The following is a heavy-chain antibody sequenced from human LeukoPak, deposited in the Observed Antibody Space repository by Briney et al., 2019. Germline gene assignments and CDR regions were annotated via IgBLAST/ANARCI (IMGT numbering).Heavy chain of an antibody. CDR1: GFPFGTYA. Sequence: GGSLRLSCTGSGFPFGTYAMSWVRQAPGKGLEWVSAISGGSDNTHYAESVKGRFTISRDISKSTVYLQMNSLRAEDTAVYYCAKSVGGYFDYWGQGTLVTVSS. CDR2: ISGGSDNT. J-gene: IGHJ4*02. D-gene: IGHD3-10*01. CDR3: AKSVGGYFDY. V-gene: IGHV3-23*01.